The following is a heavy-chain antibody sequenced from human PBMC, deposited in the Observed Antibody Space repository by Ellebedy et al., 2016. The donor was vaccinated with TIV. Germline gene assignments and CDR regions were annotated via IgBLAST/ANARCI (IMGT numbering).Heavy chain of an antibody. CDR2: IFHTGGT. CDR1: GGSISGYY. CDR3: ARFLTSGQTGFAFDI. D-gene: IGHD3-9*01. V-gene: IGHV4-59*01. J-gene: IGHJ3*02. Sequence: MPGGSLRLSCTVSGGSISGYYWSWIRQPPNKGLEWIGHIFHTGGTSYNSSVQSRISITLDKSKSQFSLTLNSVTAADTAVYHCARFLTSGQTGFAFDIWGHGTTVTVSS.